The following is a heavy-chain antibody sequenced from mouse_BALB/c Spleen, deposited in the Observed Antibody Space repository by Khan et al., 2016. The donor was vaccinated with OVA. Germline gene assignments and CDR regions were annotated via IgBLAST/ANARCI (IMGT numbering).Heavy chain of an antibody. D-gene: IGHD1-2*01. CDR3: GIIYYGRAWFAY. V-gene: IGHV2-3*01. J-gene: IGHJ3*01. Sequence: VQLKESGPGLVAPSQSLSITCTVSGFSLISYGVSWIRQPPGKGLEWLGVIWGDGTTNYHSALKPRLSISKDNSKSQVFLQLTSLQTDDTATYFCGIIYYGRAWFAYWGQGTLVTVSA. CDR2: IWGDGTT. CDR1: GFSLISYG.